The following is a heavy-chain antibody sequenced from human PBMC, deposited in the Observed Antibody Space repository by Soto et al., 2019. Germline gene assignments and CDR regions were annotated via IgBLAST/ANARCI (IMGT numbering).Heavy chain of an antibody. CDR2: INTGNGHT. CDR3: ASRGYDFWSGLDP. Sequence: ASVKVSCKASGYTFTAYGIHWVRQAPGQRLEWMGWINTGNGHTKYSQKFQGRVTITRDTSARTAYMELNSLRSEDTAVYYCASRGYDFWSGLDPWGQGTLVTVPS. D-gene: IGHD3-3*01. J-gene: IGHJ5*02. CDR1: GYTFTAYG. V-gene: IGHV1-3*04.